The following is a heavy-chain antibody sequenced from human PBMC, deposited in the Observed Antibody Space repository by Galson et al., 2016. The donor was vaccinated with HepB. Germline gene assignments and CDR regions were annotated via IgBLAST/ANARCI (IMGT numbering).Heavy chain of an antibody. D-gene: IGHD3-9*01. V-gene: IGHV4-38-2*02. CDR3: ARDRWVYDILTAYYPDYYYAMDV. CDR1: GYSISSGYY. CDR2: ISHSGRT. Sequence: SETLSLTCTVSGYSISSGYYWGWIRQPPGKGLEWIGSISHSGRTYYNPSLKSRVTISVDTSKNQFSLKLSSVTAADTAVYYCARDRWVYDILTAYYPDYYYAMDVWGQGTTVTVS. J-gene: IGHJ6*02.